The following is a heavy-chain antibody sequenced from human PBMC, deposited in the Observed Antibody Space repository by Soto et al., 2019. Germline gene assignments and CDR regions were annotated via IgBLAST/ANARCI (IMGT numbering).Heavy chain of an antibody. J-gene: IGHJ3*02. CDR1: GFTFSSYA. CDR2: ISGSGGST. Sequence: GGSLRLSCAASGFTFSSYAMSWVRQAPGKGLEWVSAISGSGGSTYYADSVKGRFTISRDNSKNTLYLQMNSLRVEDTAVYYCAKDGNRGVIVQDAFDIWGQGTMVTVSS. V-gene: IGHV3-23*01. D-gene: IGHD3-10*01. CDR3: AKDGNRGVIVQDAFDI.